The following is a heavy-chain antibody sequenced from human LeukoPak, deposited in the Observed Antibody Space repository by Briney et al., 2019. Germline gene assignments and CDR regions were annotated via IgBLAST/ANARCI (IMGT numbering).Heavy chain of an antibody. D-gene: IGHD6-13*01. V-gene: IGHV4-59*01. J-gene: IGHJ4*02. CDR3: ARNTIAAAGSFDY. CDR1: GGSISSYY. CDR2: IYYSGNT. Sequence: PSETLSLTCTVSGGSISSYYWSWIRQPPGKGLEWIGYIYYSGNTNYNPSLKSRVTISVDTSKNQFSLKLSSVTAADTAVYYCARNTIAAAGSFDYWGQGTLVTVSS.